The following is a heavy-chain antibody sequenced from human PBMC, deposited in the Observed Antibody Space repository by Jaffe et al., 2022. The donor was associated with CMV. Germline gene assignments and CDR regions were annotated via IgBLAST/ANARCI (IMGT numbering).Heavy chain of an antibody. D-gene: IGHD2-2*01. CDR1: GFTFSDYY. J-gene: IGHJ6*02. V-gene: IGHV3-11*01. Sequence: QVQLVESGGGLVKPGGSLRLSCAASGFTFSDYYMSWIRQAPGKGLEWVSYISSSGSTIYYADSVKGRFTISRDNAKNSLYLQMNSLRAEDTAVYYCARGDIVVVPAALDYYYGMDVWGQGTTVTVSS. CDR3: ARGDIVVVPAALDYYYGMDV. CDR2: ISSSGSTI.